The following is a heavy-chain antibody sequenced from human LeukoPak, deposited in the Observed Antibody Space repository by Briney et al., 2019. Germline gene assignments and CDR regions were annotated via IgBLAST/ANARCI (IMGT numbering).Heavy chain of an antibody. CDR3: TRLDNTGYYSIY. CDR1: GDSITSSDSY. Sequence: PSETLSLTCTVSGDSITSSDSYWGWIRQPPGKGLEWIGSIYYSGSTYYNPSLRGRVTIFADTSKNQLSLRLSSVTPADTAVYLCTRLDNTGYYSIYWGRGTLVAVSS. D-gene: IGHD3-9*01. V-gene: IGHV4-39*01. CDR2: IYYSGST. J-gene: IGHJ4*02.